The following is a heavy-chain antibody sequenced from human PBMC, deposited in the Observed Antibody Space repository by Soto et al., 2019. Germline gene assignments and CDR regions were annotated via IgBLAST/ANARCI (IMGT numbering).Heavy chain of an antibody. V-gene: IGHV1-18*01. Sequence: ASVKVSCKASGYTFTSYGISWVRQAPGQGLEWMGWISAYNGNTNYAQKLQGRVTMTTDTSTSTAYMELRSLRSDDTAVYYCAGNCISNSCYGVYFDYWGQGTLVTVSS. CDR3: AGNCISNSCYGVYFDY. CDR2: ISAYNGNT. J-gene: IGHJ4*02. D-gene: IGHD2-2*01. CDR1: GYTFTSYG.